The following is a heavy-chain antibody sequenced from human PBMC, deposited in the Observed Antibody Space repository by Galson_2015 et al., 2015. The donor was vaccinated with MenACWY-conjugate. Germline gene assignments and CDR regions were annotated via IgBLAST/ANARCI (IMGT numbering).Heavy chain of an antibody. Sequence: SLRLSCAASGFTFSTYVMNWGRQAPGKGLEWVSSISDGGGYIYYADSVKGRFTISRDNSRNTLYLQMNSLRADDTAVYYCAKDWSVPYSTISYYFYMDVWGKGTTVTVSS. J-gene: IGHJ6*03. CDR3: AKDWSVPYSTISYYFYMDV. CDR2: ISDGGGYI. D-gene: IGHD6-13*01. V-gene: IGHV3-23*01. CDR1: GFTFSTYV.